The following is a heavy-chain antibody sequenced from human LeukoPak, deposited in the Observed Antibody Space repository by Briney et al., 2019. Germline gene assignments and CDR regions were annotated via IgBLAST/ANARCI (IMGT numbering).Heavy chain of an antibody. J-gene: IGHJ3*02. CDR1: GFTFSNYA. V-gene: IGHV3-23*01. D-gene: IGHD6-13*01. CDR3: AKVSSSKDAFDI. CDR2: ISISGGVT. Sequence: GGSLRLSCAASGFTFSNYAMSWVRQAPGKGLEWVSGISISGGVTYSADSVKGRFTISRDNSKNTLYLQMNSLRAEDTAVYYCAKVSSSKDAFDIWGQGTMVTVSS.